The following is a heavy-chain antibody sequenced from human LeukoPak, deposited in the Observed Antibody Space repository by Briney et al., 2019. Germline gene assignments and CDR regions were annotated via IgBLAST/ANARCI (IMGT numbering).Heavy chain of an antibody. V-gene: IGHV1-46*01. J-gene: IGHJ4*02. CDR1: GYTFSGHY. CDR2: ISPSGGST. Sequence: ASVKVSCKASGYTFSGHYMHWVRQAPGQGLEWMGIISPSGGSTSYAQKFQGRVTMTRDTSTSTVYMELSSLRSEDTAVYYCARGGRSSGYYWRFDYWGQGTLVTVSS. CDR3: ARGGRSSGYYWRFDY. D-gene: IGHD3-22*01.